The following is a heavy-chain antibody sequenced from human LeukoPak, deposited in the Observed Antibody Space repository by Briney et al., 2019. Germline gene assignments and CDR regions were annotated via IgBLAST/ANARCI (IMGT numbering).Heavy chain of an antibody. D-gene: IGHD3-3*01. V-gene: IGHV4-38-2*02. CDR2: VYHSGST. J-gene: IGHJ4*02. CDR1: DYSISSGYY. CDR3: GSQREWSLTEYHFDY. Sequence: SETLSLTCTVSDYSISSGYYCGWIRQPPGKGLEWIGSVYHSGSTYYNPSLKSRVTISTDKSKNQFSLKLTSVTAADTAVYYCGSQREWSLTEYHFDYWGQGTLVTVSS.